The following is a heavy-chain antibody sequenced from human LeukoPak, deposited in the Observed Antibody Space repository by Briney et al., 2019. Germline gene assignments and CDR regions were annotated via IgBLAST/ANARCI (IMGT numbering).Heavy chain of an antibody. Sequence: SETLSLTCTVSGGSISSSSYYWGWIRQPPGKGLEWIGSIYYSGSTYYNPSLKSRVTISVDTSKNQFSLKLSSVTAADTAVYYCARQELDSSGYYLYYFDYWGQGTLVTVSS. CDR1: GGSISSSSYY. D-gene: IGHD3-22*01. J-gene: IGHJ4*02. CDR2: IYYSGST. V-gene: IGHV4-39*01. CDR3: ARQELDSSGYYLYYFDY.